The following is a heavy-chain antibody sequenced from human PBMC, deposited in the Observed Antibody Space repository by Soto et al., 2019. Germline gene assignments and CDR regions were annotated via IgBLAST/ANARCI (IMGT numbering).Heavy chain of an antibody. J-gene: IGHJ6*03. CDR2: ISGSGGST. CDR1: GFTFSSYA. Sequence: GGSLRLSCAASGFTFSSYAMSWVRQAPGKGLEWVSAISGSGGSTYYADSVKGRFTISRDNSKNTLYLQMNSLRAEDTAVYYCATHSGYFVPKYYMDVWGKGTTVTVSS. D-gene: IGHD5-12*01. CDR3: ATHSGYFVPKYYMDV. V-gene: IGHV3-23*01.